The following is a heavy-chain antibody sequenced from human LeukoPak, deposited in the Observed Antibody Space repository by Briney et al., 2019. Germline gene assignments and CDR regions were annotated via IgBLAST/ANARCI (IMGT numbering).Heavy chain of an antibody. Sequence: GESLKISCEGFGYTFTNYWIGWVRQMPGKGLEWMGVIYPGDSRTRYSPSLQGQVTISADKSINTAYLQWSSLKASDTAIYYCACRDFSSTWSGPWGQGTLVTVSS. CDR1: GYTFTNYW. D-gene: IGHD6-13*01. CDR3: ACRDFSSTWSGP. CDR2: IYPGDSRT. J-gene: IGHJ5*02. V-gene: IGHV5-51*01.